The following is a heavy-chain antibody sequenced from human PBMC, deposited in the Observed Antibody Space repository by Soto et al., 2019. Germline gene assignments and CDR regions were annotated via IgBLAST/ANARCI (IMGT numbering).Heavy chain of an antibody. D-gene: IGHD3-22*01. CDR3: ARGGDRSGYYHY. CDR1: GGSISSYY. Sequence: SETLSLTCPVSGGSISSYYWSWIRQPPGKGLEWIGYIYYSGSTNYNPSLKIRVTISVDTSKNQFSLKLSSVTAADTAVYYCARGGDRSGYYHYWGQGTLVTVSS. V-gene: IGHV4-59*01. J-gene: IGHJ4*02. CDR2: IYYSGST.